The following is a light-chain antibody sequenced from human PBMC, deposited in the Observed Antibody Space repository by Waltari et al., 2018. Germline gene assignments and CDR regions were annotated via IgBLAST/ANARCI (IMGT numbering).Light chain of an antibody. CDR3: QSYDDTTNQV. CDR2: DDD. V-gene: IGLV6-57*04. J-gene: IGLJ2*01. Sequence: NFMLTQPHSVSESPGKTVTISCTRSSGSIASYYVQWYQQRPGSAPTTVIYDDDLRPSGVPDLCSGSIDSSSNSASLTIAGLKTEDEADYYCQSYDDTTNQVFGGGTKLTVL. CDR1: SGSIASYY.